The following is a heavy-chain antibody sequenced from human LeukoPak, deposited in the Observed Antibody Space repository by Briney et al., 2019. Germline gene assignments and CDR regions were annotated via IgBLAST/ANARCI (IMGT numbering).Heavy chain of an antibody. CDR2: IYYSGST. CDR1: GGSIRSYY. J-gene: IGHJ4*02. D-gene: IGHD1-26*01. V-gene: IGHV4-59*08. CDR3: ASGSYYFDH. Sequence: SETLSLPCTVSGGSIRSYYWSWIRQPPGKGLEWIGYIYYSGSTKYNPSLKSRATISVDTSKNQFSLKLNSVTAADTAVYYCASGSYYFDHGGQGTLVTVSS.